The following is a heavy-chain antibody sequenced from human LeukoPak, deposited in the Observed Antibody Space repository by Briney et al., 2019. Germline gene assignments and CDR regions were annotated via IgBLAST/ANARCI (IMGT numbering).Heavy chain of an antibody. J-gene: IGHJ6*03. CDR1: GGSISSSSYS. Sequence: PSETLSLTCTVSGGSISSSSYSWDWIRQPPGKGLEGIGNVYYGGNTFYNSSLESRVAISVDMSKNQFSLKLTSLTAADTAVYYCARQRADYFYHYLDVWGKGTSVTVSS. CDR3: ARQRADYFYHYLDV. V-gene: IGHV4-39*01. CDR2: VYYGGNT.